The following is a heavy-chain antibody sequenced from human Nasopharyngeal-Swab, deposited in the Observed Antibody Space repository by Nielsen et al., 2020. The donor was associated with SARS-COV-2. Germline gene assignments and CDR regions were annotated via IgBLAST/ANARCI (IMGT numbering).Heavy chain of an antibody. Sequence: GESLKISCAASGFTFSDSAIQWVRQASGEGLEWVARIRSKGNNYATAYSASVKGRFIIFRDDPTNTAYLQMNSLKTEDTAMYYCTRCGGGCYSGRDYWGQGTLVTVSS. CDR2: IRSKGNNYAT. CDR3: TRCGGGCYSGRDY. V-gene: IGHV3-73*01. CDR1: GFTFSDSA. J-gene: IGHJ4*02. D-gene: IGHD2-15*01.